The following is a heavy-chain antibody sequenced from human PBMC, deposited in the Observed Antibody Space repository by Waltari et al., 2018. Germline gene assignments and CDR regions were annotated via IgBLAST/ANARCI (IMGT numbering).Heavy chain of an antibody. CDR2: IYYSGST. V-gene: IGHV4-59*01. Sequence: QVQLQESGPGLVKPSETLSLTCTVSGGSISSYYWSWIRQPPGKGLEWIGYIYYSGSTTYNPSLKSRVTISVDTSKNQFSLKLSSVTAADTAVYYCARLLAYCSSTSCYGWYFDLWGRGTLVTVSS. CDR3: ARLLAYCSSTSCYGWYFDL. J-gene: IGHJ2*01. D-gene: IGHD2-2*01. CDR1: GGSISSYY.